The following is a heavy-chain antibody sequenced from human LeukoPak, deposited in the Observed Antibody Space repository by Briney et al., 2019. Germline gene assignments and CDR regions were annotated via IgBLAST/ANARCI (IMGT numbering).Heavy chain of an antibody. CDR2: IYYSGST. CDR1: GASIRTYS. Sequence: PSETLSLTCTVSGASIRTYSWSWIRQPPGKGLECIGYIYYSGSTNYNPSLKSRVTMSVDTSKNQFSLKLSSVTAADTAVYYCAIMNTVWNAFDIWGQGTMVTVSS. CDR3: AIMNTVWNAFDI. V-gene: IGHV4-59*01. J-gene: IGHJ3*02. D-gene: IGHD1-1*01.